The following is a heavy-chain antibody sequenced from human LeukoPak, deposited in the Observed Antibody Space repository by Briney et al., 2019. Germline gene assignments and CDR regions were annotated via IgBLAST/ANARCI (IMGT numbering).Heavy chain of an antibody. J-gene: IGHJ6*02. D-gene: IGHD2-15*01. CDR2: IIPIFGTA. Sequence: ASVEVSCKASGGTFNSYAISWVRQAPGQGREGMGGIIPIFGTANYAQKFQGRVTITADESTSTAYMELSSLRSEDTAVYYCASAVAGDYYYGMDVWGQGTTVTVSS. CDR1: GGTFNSYA. V-gene: IGHV1-69*13. CDR3: ASAVAGDYYYGMDV.